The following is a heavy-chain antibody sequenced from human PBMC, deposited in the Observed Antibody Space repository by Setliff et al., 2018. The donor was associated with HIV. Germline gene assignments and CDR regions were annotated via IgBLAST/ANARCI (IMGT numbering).Heavy chain of an antibody. J-gene: IGHJ4*02. D-gene: IGHD6-19*01. CDR2: INAGDDNT. CDR1: GYTFSTNA. Sequence: ASVKVSCKAFGYTFSTNAIHWVRQAPGQRLEWMGYINAGDDNTRYSEKFQGRVTITRDTSANTAYMELSSLRTEDTAVYYCARGSCSGCYLSDYWGLGTLVTVSS. CDR3: ARGSCSGCYLSDY. V-gene: IGHV1-3*01.